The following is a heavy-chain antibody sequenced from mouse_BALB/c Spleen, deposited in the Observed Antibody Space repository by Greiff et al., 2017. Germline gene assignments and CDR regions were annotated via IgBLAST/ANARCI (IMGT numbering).Heavy chain of an antibody. CDR3: ARDYYGSSYWYFDV. D-gene: IGHD1-1*01. CDR2: ISSGGSYT. CDR1: GFTFSSYA. Sequence: EVQVVESGGGLVKPGGSLKLSCAASGFTFSSYAMSWVRQSPEKRLEWVAEISSGGSYTYYPDTVTGRFTISRDNAKNTLYLEMSSLRSEDTAMYYCARDYYGSSYWYFDVWGAGTTVTVSS. J-gene: IGHJ1*01. V-gene: IGHV5-9-4*01.